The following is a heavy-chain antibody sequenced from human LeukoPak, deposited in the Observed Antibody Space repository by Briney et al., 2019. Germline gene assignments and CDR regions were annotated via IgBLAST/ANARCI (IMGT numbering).Heavy chain of an antibody. CDR2: ITSNGGLI. CDR3: AGPIWGSYVFDY. J-gene: IGHJ4*02. D-gene: IGHD3-16*01. CDR1: GFTFSSYR. V-gene: IGHV3-21*01. Sequence: GGSLRLSCEASGFTFSSYRTNWVRQAPGKGLEWVSSITSNGGLIYYGDSVKGRFTISRDNAKNSLYLQMDSLRAEDTAVYYCAGPIWGSYVFDYWGQGTLVTVSS.